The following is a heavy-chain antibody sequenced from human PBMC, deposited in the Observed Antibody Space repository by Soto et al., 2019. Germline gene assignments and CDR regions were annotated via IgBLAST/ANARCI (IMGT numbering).Heavy chain of an antibody. V-gene: IGHV4-59*01. J-gene: IGHJ4*02. D-gene: IGHD3-16*01. Sequence: PSETLSLTFTVSVGSISSYYWSWIRQPPGKGLEWIGYIYYSGSTNYNPSLKSRVTISVDTSKNQFSLKLSSVTAADTAVYYCARRYGGNFDYWGQGTLVTVSS. CDR2: IYYSGST. CDR3: ARRYGGNFDY. CDR1: VGSISSYY.